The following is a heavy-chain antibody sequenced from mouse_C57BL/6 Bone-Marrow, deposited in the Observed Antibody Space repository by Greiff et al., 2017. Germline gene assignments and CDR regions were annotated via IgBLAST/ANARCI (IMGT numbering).Heavy chain of an antibody. D-gene: IGHD2-3*01. CDR2: IYPGSGST. CDR3: ARSAGWLPRVDY. J-gene: IGHJ2*01. Sequence: QVQLQQPGAELVKPGASVKMSCKASGYTFTSYWITWVKQRPGQGLEWIGDIYPGSGSTNYNEKFKSKATLTVDTSSSTAYMQLSSLTSEDSAVYYWARSAGWLPRVDYWGQGTTLTVSS. V-gene: IGHV1-55*01. CDR1: GYTFTSYW.